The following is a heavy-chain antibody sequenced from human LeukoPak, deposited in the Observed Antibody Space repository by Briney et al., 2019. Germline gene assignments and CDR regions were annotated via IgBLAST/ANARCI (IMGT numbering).Heavy chain of an antibody. CDR2: INPNSGGT. Sequence: ASVKVSCKASGYTFTGYYMHWVRQAPGQGLEWMGWINPNSGGTNYAQKFQGRVTMTRDTSISTAYMELSRLRFDDTAVYYCARGLELLRTYYYYYGMDVWGQGTTVTVSS. D-gene: IGHD1-7*01. CDR1: GYTFTGYY. V-gene: IGHV1-2*02. J-gene: IGHJ6*02. CDR3: ARGLELLRTYYYYYGMDV.